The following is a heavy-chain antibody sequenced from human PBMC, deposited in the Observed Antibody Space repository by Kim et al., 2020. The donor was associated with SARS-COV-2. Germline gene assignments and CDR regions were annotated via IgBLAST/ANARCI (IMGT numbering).Heavy chain of an antibody. CDR2: ISWISGSI. J-gene: IGHJ3*02. D-gene: IGHD3-10*01. Sequence: GGSLRLSCAASGLTSGDYALHWVRQAPGKGLEWVSTISWISGSIGNADSVKGRFPLSRENAKNSLYLQMNSLRAEDTALYYCAKDSVVRGVNDAFDIGARGTIVTVFS. CDR3: AKDSVVRGVNDAFDI. V-gene: IGHV3-9*02. CDR1: GLTSGDYA.